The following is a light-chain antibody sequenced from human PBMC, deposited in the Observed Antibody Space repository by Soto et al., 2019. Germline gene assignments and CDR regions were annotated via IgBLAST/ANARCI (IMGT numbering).Light chain of an antibody. CDR3: QQYGRSLT. V-gene: IGKV3-20*01. J-gene: IGKJ4*01. Sequence: EIVLTQSPGTLSLSPGERATVSCRASQSVSSSYLAWYQQKPGQAPRLLIYGASSRATGIPDRFSGSGSGTDFTLTISRLEPEDFAVYYCQQYGRSLTFGGGTKV. CDR2: GAS. CDR1: QSVSSSY.